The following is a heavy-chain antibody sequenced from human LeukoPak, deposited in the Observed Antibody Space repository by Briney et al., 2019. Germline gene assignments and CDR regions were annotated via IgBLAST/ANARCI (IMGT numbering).Heavy chain of an antibody. CDR3: AREYCSSTSCYFDY. Sequence: GGSLRLSCAASGFTFSSYDMHWVRQATGKGLEWFSAIGTAGDPYYPGSVKGRFTISRENAKTSLYLQMNSLRAGDTAVYYCAREYCSSTSCYFDYWGQGTLVTVSS. D-gene: IGHD2-2*01. CDR1: GFTFSSYD. V-gene: IGHV3-13*05. CDR2: IGTAGDP. J-gene: IGHJ4*02.